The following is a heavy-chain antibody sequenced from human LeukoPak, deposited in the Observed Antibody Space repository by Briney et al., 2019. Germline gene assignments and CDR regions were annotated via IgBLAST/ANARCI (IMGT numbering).Heavy chain of an antibody. CDR2: IYYSGST. V-gene: IGHV4-61*01. D-gene: IGHD3-22*01. J-gene: IGHJ3*02. CDR1: GYSISSGYY. CDR3: AREVDYYDSSGYYHAFDI. Sequence: SETLSLTCTVSGYSISSGYYWSWIRQPPGQGLEWIGYIYYSGSTNYNPSLKSRVTISVDTSKNQFSLKLSSVTAADTAVYYCAREVDYYDSSGYYHAFDIWGQGTMVTVSS.